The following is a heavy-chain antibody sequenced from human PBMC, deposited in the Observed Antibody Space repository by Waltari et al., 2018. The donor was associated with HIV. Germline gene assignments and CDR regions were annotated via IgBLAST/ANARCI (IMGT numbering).Heavy chain of an antibody. CDR3: ARRQQLTD. J-gene: IGHJ4*02. CDR2: KKEDGSEI. Sequence: EVRLVESGGGLVQPGGSLRLSCAASGFTFSSSWMTWVRQAPGKGLEGVANKKEDGSEIHYVDSVKGRFTISRDNAKNSLYLQMNSLRAEDTAVYYCARRQQLTDWGQGTLVTVSS. V-gene: IGHV3-7*01. D-gene: IGHD6-13*01. CDR1: GFTFSSSW.